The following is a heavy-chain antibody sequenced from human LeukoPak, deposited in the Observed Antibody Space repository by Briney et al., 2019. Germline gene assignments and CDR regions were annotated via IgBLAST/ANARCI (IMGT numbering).Heavy chain of an antibody. V-gene: IGHV1-69*01. J-gene: IGHJ4*02. CDR3: ARERLGTMVRGVINL. Sequence: GSSVTASCKASGGTFSSYAISWVRQAPGQGLEWMGGIIPIFGTANYAQKFQGRVTITADESTSTAYMELSSLRSEDTAVYYCARERLGTMVRGVINLWGQGTLVTVSS. CDR1: GGTFSSYA. D-gene: IGHD3-10*01. CDR2: IIPIFGTA.